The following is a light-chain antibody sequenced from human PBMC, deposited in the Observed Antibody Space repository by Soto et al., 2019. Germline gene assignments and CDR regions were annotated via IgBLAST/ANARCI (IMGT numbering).Light chain of an antibody. CDR2: GAS. Sequence: EIVLTQSPGTLSLSPGERATLSCRASQTVSTNYLAWYQQKPGQAPRLLIYGASKRATGIPDRFSGSGSGTDFTLTISRLGPEDFAVYCCQQYGSSPRTFGQWTKVEIK. V-gene: IGKV3-20*01. CDR3: QQYGSSPRT. J-gene: IGKJ1*01. CDR1: QTVSTNY.